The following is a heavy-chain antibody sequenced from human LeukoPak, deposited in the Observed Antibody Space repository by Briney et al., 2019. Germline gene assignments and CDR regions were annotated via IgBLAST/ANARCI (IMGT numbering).Heavy chain of an antibody. J-gene: IGHJ6*03. CDR3: ARVLSGRGSLYSYYYYMDV. Sequence: GGSLRLSCAASGFTVSSNYMSWVRQAPGKGLEWVPVIYSGGSKYHADSVKGRFTISKDNSKNTLYLQMNSLRAEDTAVYYCARVLSGRGSLYSYYYYMDVWGKGTTVAISS. CDR2: IYSGGSK. CDR1: GFTVSSNY. D-gene: IGHD3-10*01. V-gene: IGHV3-53*01.